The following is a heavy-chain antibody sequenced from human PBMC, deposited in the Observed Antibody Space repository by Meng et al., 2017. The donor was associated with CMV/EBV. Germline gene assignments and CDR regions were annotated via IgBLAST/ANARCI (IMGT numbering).Heavy chain of an antibody. V-gene: IGHV4-4*07. CDR3: AREMPIAAAGCFDY. Sequence: GQWRDYGPVLVCPSGTRCLTCTVAGGSISSYYWSWIGQRAGKGVGWIGRIYTSGSTNYNPSLKSRVTMSVDTSKNQFSLKLSSATAADTAVYYCAREMPIAAAGCFDYWGQGTLVTVSS. CDR1: GGSISSYY. CDR2: IYTSGST. D-gene: IGHD6-13*01. J-gene: IGHJ4*02.